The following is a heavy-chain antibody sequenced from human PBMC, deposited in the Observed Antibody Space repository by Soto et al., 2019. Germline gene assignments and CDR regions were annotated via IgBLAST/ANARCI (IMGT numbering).Heavy chain of an antibody. V-gene: IGHV3-72*01. CDR2: IRNKANSYTT. CDR3: SRAGILTTPYYFDY. D-gene: IGHD2-21*01. CDR1: GFTFSDHY. Sequence: PGGSLRLSCAAFGFTFSDHYMDWVRQAPGKGLEWVGRIRNKANSYTTEYAASVKGRFTISRDDLKNLLFLQMYSLKTEDTAVYYCSRAGILTTPYYFDYWGQGTLVTVSS. J-gene: IGHJ4*01.